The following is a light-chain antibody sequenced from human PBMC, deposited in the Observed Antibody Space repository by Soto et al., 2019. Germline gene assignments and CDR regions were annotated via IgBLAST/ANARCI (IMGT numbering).Light chain of an antibody. Sequence: QSVLTQPASVSGSPGQSITISCTGTSSDVGGYNYVSWYQQHPGKATKLMIYDVSNRPSGVSNRFSGSKSGNTASLTFFGLQAEDEADYYCSSYTSSSTPYVFGTGTKVTVL. V-gene: IGLV2-14*01. CDR1: SSDVGGYNY. J-gene: IGLJ1*01. CDR3: SSYTSSSTPYV. CDR2: DVS.